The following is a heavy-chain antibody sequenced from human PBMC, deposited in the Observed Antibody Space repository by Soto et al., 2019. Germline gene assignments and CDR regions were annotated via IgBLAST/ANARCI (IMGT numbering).Heavy chain of an antibody. V-gene: IGHV3-9*01. Sequence: VQLVESGGGLVRPGGSLRLSCAASGFTFDDHAMHWVRQAPGKGLEWISAITWNSVALDYADSVKGRVTISRDNAKNSLYLQMNRLRPEDTALYYCAKERVRDFDGWGQGTLVTVSS. CDR2: ITWNSVAL. CDR1: GFTFDDHA. J-gene: IGHJ4*01. CDR3: AKERVRDFDG. D-gene: IGHD3-9*01.